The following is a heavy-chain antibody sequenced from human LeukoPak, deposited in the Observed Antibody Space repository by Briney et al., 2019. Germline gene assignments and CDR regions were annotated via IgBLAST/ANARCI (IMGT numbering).Heavy chain of an antibody. CDR2: IYSGGST. Sequence: GGSLRLSCAASGFTVSGKYMSWVRQAPGKGLRGVSVIYSGGSTYYTDSVKGRFTISRDNSKNTLYLQMNSLRAEDTAVYYCARGSSGWPYWYFDLWGRGTLLTVSS. CDR1: GFTVSGKY. V-gene: IGHV3-66*01. D-gene: IGHD6-19*01. J-gene: IGHJ2*01. CDR3: ARGSSGWPYWYFDL.